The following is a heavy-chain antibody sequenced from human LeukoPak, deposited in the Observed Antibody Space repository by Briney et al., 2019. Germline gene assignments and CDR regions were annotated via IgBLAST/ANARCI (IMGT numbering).Heavy chain of an antibody. Sequence: SETLSLTCAVYGGSFSGYYWSWIRQPPGKGLEWIGEINHSGSTNYNPSLKSRVTISVDTSKNQFSLKLSSVTAADTAVYYCARLTIRRVVGDVWGKGTTVTVSS. J-gene: IGHJ6*04. CDR3: ARLTIRRVVGDV. CDR1: GGSFSGYY. CDR2: INHSGST. V-gene: IGHV4-34*01. D-gene: IGHD3-3*01.